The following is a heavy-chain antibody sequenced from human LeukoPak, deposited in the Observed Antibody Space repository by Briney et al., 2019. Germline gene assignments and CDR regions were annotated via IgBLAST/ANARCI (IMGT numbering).Heavy chain of an antibody. CDR1: GGSISSSSYY. CDR3: ARVSSSSSEYFDY. D-gene: IGHD6-6*01. Sequence: PSETLSLTCTVSGGSISSSSYYWGWIRQPPGKGLEWIGSIYYSGSTYYNPSLKSRVTISVDTSKNQFSLKLSSVTAADTAVYYCARVSSSSSEYFDYWGQGTLVTVSS. CDR2: IYYSGST. J-gene: IGHJ4*02. V-gene: IGHV4-39*07.